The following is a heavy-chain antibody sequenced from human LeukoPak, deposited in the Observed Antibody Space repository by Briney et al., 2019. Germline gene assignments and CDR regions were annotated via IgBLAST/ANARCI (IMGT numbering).Heavy chain of an antibody. Sequence: GGSLRLSCAASGFTFSSYGMHWVRQAPGKGLEWVAVISYDGSNKYYADSVKGRFTISRDNSKNTLYLQMNSLRAEDTAVYYCARGSAGDVTGDYWGQGTLVTVSS. CDR2: ISYDGSNK. CDR3: ARGSAGDVTGDY. J-gene: IGHJ4*02. CDR1: GFTFSSYG. D-gene: IGHD6-19*01. V-gene: IGHV3-30*03.